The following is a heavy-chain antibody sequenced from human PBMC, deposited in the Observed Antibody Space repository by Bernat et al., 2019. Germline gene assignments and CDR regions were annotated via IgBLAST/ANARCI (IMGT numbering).Heavy chain of an antibody. CDR2: IRFDGSNQ. J-gene: IGHJ4*02. Sequence: QVQLVESGGGVVQPGGSLRLSCAASGFTFSTYGMHWVRQAPGKGLEWVAFIRFDGSNQYYADSVKGRFTVTRDKSKNTLFLQMNRVRPGETAMYYCARELNGGLEYWGQGTLVSVSS. D-gene: IGHD1-1*01. CDR3: ARELNGGLEY. CDR1: GFTFSTYG. V-gene: IGHV3-30*02.